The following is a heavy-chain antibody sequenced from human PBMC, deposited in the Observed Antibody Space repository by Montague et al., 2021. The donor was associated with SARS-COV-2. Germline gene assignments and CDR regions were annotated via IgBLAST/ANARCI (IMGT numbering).Heavy chain of an antibody. J-gene: IGHJ4*02. Sequence: SETLSLTCTVSGGSISSYYLRWIRQPPGKGLEWIGNIYYSGSTXXXPSXXXPVTISVDTYKNQISLKLSSVTAAAPAVYYCARGDVGMATSKAGGPVYHFDYWGQGTLVTVSS. CDR1: GGSISSYY. V-gene: IGHV4-59*13. CDR3: ARGDVGMATSKAGGPVYHFDY. D-gene: IGHD5-24*01. CDR2: IYYSGST.